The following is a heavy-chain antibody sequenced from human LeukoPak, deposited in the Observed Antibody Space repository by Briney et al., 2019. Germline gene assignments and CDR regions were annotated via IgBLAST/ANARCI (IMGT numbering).Heavy chain of an antibody. V-gene: IGHV3-23*01. CDR3: AKRTGFWSGYSYYYYMDV. J-gene: IGHJ6*03. CDR1: GFTFSSYA. CDR2: ISGSGSST. D-gene: IGHD3-3*01. Sequence: GGSLRLSCAASGFTFSSYAMSWVRQAPGKGLEWVSTISGSGSSTYYADSVKGRFTISRDNSKNTLYLQMNSLRAEDTAVYYCAKRTGFWSGYSYYYYMDVWGKGTTVTVSS.